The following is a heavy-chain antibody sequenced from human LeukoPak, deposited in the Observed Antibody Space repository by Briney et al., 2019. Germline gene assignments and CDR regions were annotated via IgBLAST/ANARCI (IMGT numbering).Heavy chain of an antibody. V-gene: IGHV4-34*01. CDR2: INHSGST. CDR3: AKLTKNDSGSFRFGKKKRGYMDV. CDR1: GGSFSGYY. Sequence: SETLSLICAVYGGSFSGYYWSWIRQPPGKGLEWIGEINHSGSTNYNPSLKSRVTISVDTSKNQFPLKLSSVTAADTAVYYCAKLTKNDSGSFRFGKKKRGYMDVWGKGTTVTISS. J-gene: IGHJ6*03. D-gene: IGHD3-10*01.